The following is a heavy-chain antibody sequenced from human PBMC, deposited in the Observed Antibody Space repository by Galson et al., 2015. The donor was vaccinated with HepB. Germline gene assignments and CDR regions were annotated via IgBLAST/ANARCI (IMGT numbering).Heavy chain of an antibody. Sequence: SVKVSCKASGYTFTSYGISWVRQAPGQGLEWMGWISAYNGNTNYAQKLQGRVTMTTDTSTSTAYMELRSLRSDDTAVYYCARVNYDILTGNWFNPWGQGTLVTVSS. D-gene: IGHD3-9*01. V-gene: IGHV1-18*01. CDR2: ISAYNGNT. CDR1: GYTFTSYG. J-gene: IGHJ5*02. CDR3: ARVNYDILTGNWFNP.